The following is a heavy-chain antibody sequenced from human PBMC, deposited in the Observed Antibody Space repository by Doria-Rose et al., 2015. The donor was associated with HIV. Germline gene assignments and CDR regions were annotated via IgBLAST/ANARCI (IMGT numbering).Heavy chain of an antibody. V-gene: IGHV2-26*01. CDR2: IFSDDER. J-gene: IGHJ4*02. Sequence: QVTLKESGPVLVKPTETLTLTCTVSGVSLSSPGMGVNWIRQPPGKALEWLANIFSDDERSNKTSLKSRLTTSRGTSKSQVVLTMTDMDPVDTATYYCARIKSSRWYHKYYFDFWGQGALVIVSA. CDR1: GVSLSSPGMG. CDR3: ARIKSSRWYHKYYFDF. D-gene: IGHD6-13*01.